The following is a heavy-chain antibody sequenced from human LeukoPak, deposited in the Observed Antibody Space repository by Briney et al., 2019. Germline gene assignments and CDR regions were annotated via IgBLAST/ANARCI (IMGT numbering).Heavy chain of an antibody. J-gene: IGHJ4*02. CDR2: IYYSGNT. D-gene: IGHD2-2*01. CDR1: GGSISSSSYH. V-gene: IGHV4-39*01. Sequence: SETLSLTCIVSGGSISSSSYHCGWIRQPPGKGLEWNGNIYYSGNTYYNPSLKSRVTMSVDTSKNQFSLRVNSVTAADTAVYYCARHVRTVVPAAMANYFDYWGQGTLVTVSS. CDR3: ARHVRTVVPAAMANYFDY.